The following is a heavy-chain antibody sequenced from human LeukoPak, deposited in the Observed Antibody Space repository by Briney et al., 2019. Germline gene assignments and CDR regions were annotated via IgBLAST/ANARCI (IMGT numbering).Heavy chain of an antibody. CDR1: GFTFSSYW. V-gene: IGHV3-7*01. Sequence: GGSLRLSCAASGFTFSSYWMSWVRQAPGKGLEWVANIKQGGSEKYYVDSVKGRFTISRDNAKNSLYLQMNSLRAEDTAVYYCARADYDYVWGSYRQYYFDYWGQGNLVTVSS. J-gene: IGHJ4*02. D-gene: IGHD3-16*02. CDR3: ARADYDYVWGSYRQYYFDY. CDR2: IKQGGSEK.